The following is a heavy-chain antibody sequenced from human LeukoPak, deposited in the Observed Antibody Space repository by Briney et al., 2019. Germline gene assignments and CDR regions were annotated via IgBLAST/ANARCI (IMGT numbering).Heavy chain of an antibody. V-gene: IGHV3-15*05. Sequence: GGSLRLSCAASGFTFSSYAMSWVRQAPGKGLEWVGRIKSKNDGGTTDYAAPVKGRFTISRDDSKNTVYLQMNSLKTEDTAVYYCTSNGIVVVTHFDIWGQGTLVTVSS. CDR2: IKSKNDGGTT. D-gene: IGHD3-22*01. CDR3: TSNGIVVVTHFDI. CDR1: GFTFSSYA. J-gene: IGHJ3*02.